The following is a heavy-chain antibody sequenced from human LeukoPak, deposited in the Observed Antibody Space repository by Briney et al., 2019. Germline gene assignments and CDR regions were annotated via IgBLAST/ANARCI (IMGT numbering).Heavy chain of an antibody. V-gene: IGHV4-59*01. CDR1: GGSISSYY. Sequence: SETLPLTCTVSGGSISSYYWSWIRQPPGKGLEWIGYIYYSGSTNYNPSLKSRVTISVDTSKDQFSLKLSSVTAADTAVYYCARGRWLQPYFDYWGQGTLVTVSS. D-gene: IGHD5-24*01. CDR3: ARGRWLQPYFDY. CDR2: IYYSGST. J-gene: IGHJ4*02.